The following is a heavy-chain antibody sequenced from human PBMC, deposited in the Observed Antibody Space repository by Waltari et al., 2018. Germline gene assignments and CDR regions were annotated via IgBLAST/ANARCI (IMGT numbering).Heavy chain of an antibody. V-gene: IGHV4-39*07. D-gene: IGHD3-22*01. CDR2: IYYSGST. J-gene: IGHJ3*02. Sequence: QLQLQESGPGLVKPSETLSLTCTVSGGSISSSSYYWGWIRQPPGKGLEWSGSIYYSGSTYYNPSLKSRVTISVDTSKNQFSLKLSSVTAADTAVYYCARVYPSYYYDSRWPRGAFDIWGQGTMVTVSS. CDR3: ARVYPSYYYDSRWPRGAFDI. CDR1: GGSISSSSYY.